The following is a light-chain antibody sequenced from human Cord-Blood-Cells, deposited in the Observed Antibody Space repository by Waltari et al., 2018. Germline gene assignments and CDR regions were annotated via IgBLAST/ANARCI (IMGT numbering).Light chain of an antibody. CDR1: SSDVGGYNY. Sequence: QSALTQPASVSGSPGQSITISCTGTSSDVGGYNYVSWYQQHPGKAPKLMIYVVSNRPSGVSNRCSGSKSGNTASLTISGLQAEVEADYYCSSYTSSSTWVFGGGTKLTVL. CDR3: SSYTSSSTWV. CDR2: VVS. J-gene: IGLJ3*02. V-gene: IGLV2-14*01.